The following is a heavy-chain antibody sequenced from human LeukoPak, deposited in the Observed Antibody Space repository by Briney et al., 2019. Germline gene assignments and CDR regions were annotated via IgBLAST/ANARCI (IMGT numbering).Heavy chain of an antibody. V-gene: IGHV4-39*01. D-gene: IGHD4-17*01. CDR2: IYYSGNT. CDR3: ARRGSTVTTPDF. Sequence: SETLSLTCTVSGGSISSSTSYWGWIRQPPGKGLEWIGNIYYSGNTYYNPSLKSRVTISVDTSKNQFSLELISVTAADTAVYYCARRGSTVTTPDFWGQGTLVTVSS. J-gene: IGHJ4*02. CDR1: GGSISSSTSY.